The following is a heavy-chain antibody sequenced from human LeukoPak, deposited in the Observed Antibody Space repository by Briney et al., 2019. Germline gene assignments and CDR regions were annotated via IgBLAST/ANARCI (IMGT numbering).Heavy chain of an antibody. CDR1: GYTFTGYY. Sequence: ASVKVSXKTSGYTFTGYYMHWVRQAPGQGLEWMGWINPNSGTTNYAQKFQGRVTMTRDTSLTTAYMEMSRLRSDDTAVYYCARELGDTTDYWGQGTLVTVSS. D-gene: IGHD5-12*01. CDR2: INPNSGTT. CDR3: ARELGDTTDY. J-gene: IGHJ4*02. V-gene: IGHV1-2*02.